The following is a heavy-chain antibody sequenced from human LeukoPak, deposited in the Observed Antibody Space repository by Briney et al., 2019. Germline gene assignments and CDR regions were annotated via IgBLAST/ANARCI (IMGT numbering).Heavy chain of an antibody. CDR1: GGSISIYC. D-gene: IGHD3-10*01. J-gene: IGHJ4*02. CDR2: IYTSEST. Sequence: SETLSLTCTVSGGSISIYCWSWIRQPAGKGLEWIGRIYTSESTNYNPSLKSRVTISVDTSRNQFSLKLSSVTAADTAVYYCARGLWFGDENPPYFDYWGQGILVTVSS. V-gene: IGHV4-4*07. CDR3: ARGLWFGDENPPYFDY.